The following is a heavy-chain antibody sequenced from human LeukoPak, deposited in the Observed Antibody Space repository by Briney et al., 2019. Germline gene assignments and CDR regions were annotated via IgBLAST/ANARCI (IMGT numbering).Heavy chain of an antibody. CDR3: ARGEGLLWFGELPDY. D-gene: IGHD3-10*01. Sequence: ASVKVSCKASGYTFTSYYMHWVRRAPGQGLEWMGIINPSGGSTSYAQKFQGRVTMTRDTSTSTVYMELSSLRSEDTAVYYCARGEGLLWFGELPDYWGQGTLVTVSS. V-gene: IGHV1-46*01. J-gene: IGHJ4*02. CDR1: GYTFTSYY. CDR2: INPSGGST.